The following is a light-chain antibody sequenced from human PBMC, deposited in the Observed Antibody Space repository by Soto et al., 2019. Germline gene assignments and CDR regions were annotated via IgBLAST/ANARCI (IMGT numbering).Light chain of an antibody. Sequence: IQMTQSPSSLSASVGDRVTITCRASQGISNYLAWYQQKPGKVPKLLIYDASSLESGVPSRFSGSGSGTEFTLTISSLQPDDFATYYCQQYNSYSQITFGQGTRLEIK. V-gene: IGKV1-13*02. CDR2: DAS. CDR1: QGISNY. J-gene: IGKJ5*01. CDR3: QQYNSYSQIT.